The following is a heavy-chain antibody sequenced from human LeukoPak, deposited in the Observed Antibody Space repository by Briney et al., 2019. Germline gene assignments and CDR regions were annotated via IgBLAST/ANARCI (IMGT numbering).Heavy chain of an antibody. CDR3: AREAVAGNCDY. CDR2: ISSSSSYI. D-gene: IGHD6-19*01. J-gene: IGHJ4*02. CDR1: GFTFSSYS. Sequence: GGSLRLSCAASGFTFSSYSMNWVRQAPGKGLEWVSSISSSSSYIYYADSVKGRFTISRDNAKNSLYLQMNSLRAEDTTVYYCAREAVAGNCDYWGQGTLVTVSS. V-gene: IGHV3-21*01.